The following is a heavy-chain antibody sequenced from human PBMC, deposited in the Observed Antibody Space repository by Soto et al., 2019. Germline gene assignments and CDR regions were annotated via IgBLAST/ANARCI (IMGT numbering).Heavy chain of an antibody. CDR1: GYTFTSYY. J-gene: IGHJ4*02. CDR2: INPSGGST. D-gene: IGHD3-22*01. V-gene: IGHV1-46*01. CDR3: ARQHSSGSYFDY. Sequence: QVQLVQSGAEVKKPGASVKVSCKASGYTFTSYYMHWVRQAPGQGLEWMGIINPSGGSTSYAQKFQGRXXMXRXXSTSTVYMELSSLRSEDTAVYYCARQHSSGSYFDYWGQGTLVTVSS.